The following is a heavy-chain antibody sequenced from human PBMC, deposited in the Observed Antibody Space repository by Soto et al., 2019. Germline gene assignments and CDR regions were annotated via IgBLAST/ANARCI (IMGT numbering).Heavy chain of an antibody. CDR3: ALQGGGEPPGAWFDP. D-gene: IGHD2-21*01. V-gene: IGHV3-21*05. Sequence: VQLVESGGGVVQPGRSLRLSCAASGFTFSSYGMHWVRQAPGKGLEWVSYISSSSSYTNYADSVKGRFTISRDNAKNSLYLQMNSLRAEDTAVYYCALQGGGEPPGAWFDPWGQGTLVTVSS. CDR2: ISSSSSYT. CDR1: GFTFSSYG. J-gene: IGHJ5*02.